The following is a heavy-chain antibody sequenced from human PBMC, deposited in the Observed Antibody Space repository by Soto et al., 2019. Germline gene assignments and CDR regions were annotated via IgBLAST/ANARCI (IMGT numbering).Heavy chain of an antibody. CDR1: GGSISSYY. V-gene: IGHV4-59*01. Sequence: SETLSLTCTVSGGSISSYYWSWIRQPPGKGLEWIGYIYYSGSTNYNPSLKSRVTISVDTSKNQFSLKLSSVTAAETAVYYCARGSSLYISSWYPVREGMNVWGQGTTVIVCS. CDR2: IYYSGST. CDR3: ARGSSLYISSWYPVREGMNV. D-gene: IGHD6-13*01. J-gene: IGHJ6*02.